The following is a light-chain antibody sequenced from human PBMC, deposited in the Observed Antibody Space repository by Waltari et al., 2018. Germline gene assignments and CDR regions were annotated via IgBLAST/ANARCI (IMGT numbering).Light chain of an antibody. CDR2: GAR. J-gene: IGKJ2*01. CDR3: QQYSDWPPT. V-gene: IGKV3-11*01. Sequence: EFVLTQSPPTLSSSPGARATLSCRASQSVSRYLAWYQQKPGQAPRPLIFGARKRATGSPAMFSGSGSGTDFTLTISNLDPADFASYYCQQYSDWPPTFGQGTKLEIK. CDR1: QSVSRY.